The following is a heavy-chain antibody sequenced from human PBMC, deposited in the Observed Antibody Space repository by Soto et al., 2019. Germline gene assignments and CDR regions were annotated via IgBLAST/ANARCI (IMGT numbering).Heavy chain of an antibody. J-gene: IGHJ4*02. CDR1: GYTFTSYG. CDR3: ASSLTVTQFDY. CDR2: ISAYNGNT. V-gene: IGHV1-18*04. Sequence: ASVKVSCKASGYTFTSYGISWVRQAPGQGLEWMGWISAYNGNTNYAQKLQGRVTMTTDTSTSTAHMELRSLRSDDTAVYYCASSLTVTQFDYWGQGTLVTVSS. D-gene: IGHD4-17*01.